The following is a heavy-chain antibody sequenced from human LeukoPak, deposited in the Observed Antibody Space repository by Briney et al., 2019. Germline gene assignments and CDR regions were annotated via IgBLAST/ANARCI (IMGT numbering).Heavy chain of an antibody. CDR2: ISGSGGST. V-gene: IGHV3-23*01. CDR1: GFTFSSYS. Sequence: GGSLRLSCAVSGFTFSSYSMNWVRQTPGKGLEWVSTISGSGGSTYYADSVKGRFTISRDNSKNTLYLQMNSLRAEDTAVYYCAKSDLNYGGNPDYWGQGTLVTVSS. D-gene: IGHD4-23*01. CDR3: AKSDLNYGGNPDY. J-gene: IGHJ4*02.